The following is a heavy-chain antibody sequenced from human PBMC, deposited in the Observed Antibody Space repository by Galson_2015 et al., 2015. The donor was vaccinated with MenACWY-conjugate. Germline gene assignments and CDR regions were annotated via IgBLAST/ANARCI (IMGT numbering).Heavy chain of an antibody. CDR2: ISASGSST. D-gene: IGHD5-24*01. Sequence: SLRLSCAASGFTFSDYDISWLRQAPGKGLEWVSGISASGSSTYYADFEKGRFTISRDNSKNILFLQLNSLRAEDTAVYFCAKDHVGSASPYNYIDPWGQGTLVTVSS. V-gene: IGHV3-23*01. J-gene: IGHJ5*02. CDR1: GFTFSDYD. CDR3: AKDHVGSASPYNYIDP.